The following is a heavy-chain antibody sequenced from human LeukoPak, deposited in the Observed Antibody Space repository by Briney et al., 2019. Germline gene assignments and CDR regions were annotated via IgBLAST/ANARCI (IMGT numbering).Heavy chain of an antibody. CDR2: INAGNGNT. D-gene: IGHD2/OR15-2a*01. CDR1: GYTFTSYT. J-gene: IGHJ5*02. Sequence: GASVKVSCKASGYTFTSYTIHWVRQAPGQRLEWMGWINAGNGNTKYSQKFQGRVTITRDTSASTAYMELSSLRSEDTAVYYCARDFAISFFYLLSWGQGTLVTVSS. V-gene: IGHV1-3*01. CDR3: ARDFAISFFYLLS.